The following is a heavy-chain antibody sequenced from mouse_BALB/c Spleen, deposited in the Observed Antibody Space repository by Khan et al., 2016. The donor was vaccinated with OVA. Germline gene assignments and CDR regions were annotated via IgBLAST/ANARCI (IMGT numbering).Heavy chain of an antibody. J-gene: IGHJ2*01. Sequence: EVHLVESGGGLVQPGGSLKLSCAASGFTFSSYGMSWVRQPPDKRLELVATINSNGGSTYYPDSVKGRFTISRDNAKNTLYLQMSSLKSEDTAMYYCARMARTINWGQGTTLTVSS. CDR1: GFTFSSYG. V-gene: IGHV5-6-3*01. CDR3: ARMARTIN. CDR2: INSNGGST.